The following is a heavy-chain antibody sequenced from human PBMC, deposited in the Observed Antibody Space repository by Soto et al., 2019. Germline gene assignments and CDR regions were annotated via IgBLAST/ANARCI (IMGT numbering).Heavy chain of an antibody. V-gene: IGHV4-31*03. Sequence: QVQLQESGPGLVKPSQTLSLTCTVSGGSITSGAYYWSWIRQHPGKGLEWIGYIFFSGNTYYNPSLKSRVTISLGTSKNPFSLQLSSVTAADTALYYCARDKITGLFDYWGQGTLVTVSS. CDR1: GGSITSGAYY. CDR2: IFFSGNT. D-gene: IGHD2-8*02. CDR3: ARDKITGLFDY. J-gene: IGHJ4*02.